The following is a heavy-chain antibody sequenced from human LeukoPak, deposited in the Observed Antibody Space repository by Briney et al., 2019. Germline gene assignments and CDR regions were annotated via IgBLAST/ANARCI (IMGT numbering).Heavy chain of an antibody. CDR1: GFIFNNYG. CDR3: AKGSSGYFVDL. Sequence: GGSLRLSCAASGFIFNNYGLVWVRQAPGKGLEWVSAISNDGGGTNYADFVKGQFTISRDNSKNTLFLQMSSLRAEDTALYYCAKGSSGYFVDLWGQGTLATVSS. D-gene: IGHD3-22*01. V-gene: IGHV3-23*01. CDR2: ISNDGGGT. J-gene: IGHJ5*02.